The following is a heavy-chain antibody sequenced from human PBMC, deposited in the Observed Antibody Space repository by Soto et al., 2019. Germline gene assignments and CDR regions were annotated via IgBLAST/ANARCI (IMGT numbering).Heavy chain of an antibody. CDR1: RLGLSTRGVG. J-gene: IGHJ5*02. Sequence: VEQTQCLTLSSPLSRLGLSTRGVGLGWMRQPPGMELEWLALIYWEDDKRYSPSLKSRPTITKDTSKKPVVLTMTKMDPVDRATYYGAHRRDGYCSSSSGHNWFDPWGQGTLVTVSS. CDR3: AHRRDGYCSSSSGHNWFDP. D-gene: IGHD2-2*03. V-gene: IGHV2-5*02. CDR2: IYWEDDK.